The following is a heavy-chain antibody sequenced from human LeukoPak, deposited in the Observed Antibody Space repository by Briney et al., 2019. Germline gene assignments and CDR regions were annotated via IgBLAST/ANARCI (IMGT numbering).Heavy chain of an antibody. Sequence: SETLSLTCTVSGGSISSYYWSWSRQPAGGGLEWIVRIYPSGGTNYNPSLKSRVTISVDKSKNQYSLNLRSVTAADTAVYYCARGAAADWVFDIWGQGTMVTVSS. CDR2: IYPSGGT. CDR1: GGSISSYY. D-gene: IGHD2-2*01. CDR3: ARGAAADWVFDI. J-gene: IGHJ3*02. V-gene: IGHV4-4*07.